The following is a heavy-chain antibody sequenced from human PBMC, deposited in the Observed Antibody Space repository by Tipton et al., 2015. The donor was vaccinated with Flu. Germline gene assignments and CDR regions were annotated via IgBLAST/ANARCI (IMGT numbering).Heavy chain of an antibody. CDR2: ISSTSSYI. D-gene: IGHD1-26*01. CDR1: GFTFKTYN. V-gene: IGHV3-21*01. CDR3: VRDIVGVAAS. Sequence: SLRLSCAASGFTFKTYNLNWVRQAPGKGLEWVASISSTSSYIYYADSVKGRFTISRDNAKSSLYLQMNSLRVEDTAVYYCVRDIVGVAASWGQGTMVSVSS. J-gene: IGHJ3*01.